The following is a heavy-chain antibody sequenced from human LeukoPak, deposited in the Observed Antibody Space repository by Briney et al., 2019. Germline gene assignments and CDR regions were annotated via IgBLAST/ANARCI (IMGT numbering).Heavy chain of an antibody. J-gene: IGHJ4*02. V-gene: IGHV3-7*01. Sequence: GGSLRLSCAASGFTFSSYWMSWVRKAPGKGLEWVASIKQDGSEKYYVDSVKGRFTISRDNAKNSLYLQMNSLRAEDTAVCYCARDLYYDSSGPYRYWGQGTLVTVSS. CDR1: GFTFSSYW. D-gene: IGHD3-22*01. CDR2: IKQDGSEK. CDR3: ARDLYYDSSGPYRY.